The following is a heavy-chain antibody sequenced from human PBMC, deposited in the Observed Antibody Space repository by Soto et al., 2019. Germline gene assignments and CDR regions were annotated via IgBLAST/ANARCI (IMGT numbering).Heavy chain of an antibody. V-gene: IGHV3-23*01. Sequence: GSLRLSCAASGFTFTNYAMSWVRQAPGKGLEWVSAISGSGGSTYYADSVKGRFTTSRDNSKNTLYLQVNSLSAEDTAVFFCAKGPTYYFDTTAQFDPWGKGTQVTVSS. D-gene: IGHD3-22*01. CDR2: ISGSGGST. J-gene: IGHJ5*02. CDR1: GFTFTNYA. CDR3: AKGPTYYFDTTAQFDP.